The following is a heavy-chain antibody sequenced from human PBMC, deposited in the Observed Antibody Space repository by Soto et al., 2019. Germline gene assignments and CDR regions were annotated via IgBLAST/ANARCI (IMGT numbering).Heavy chain of an antibody. V-gene: IGHV4-31*03. CDR3: ARGGSSSYGSGSYYNE. CDR1: GGSISSGGYY. Sequence: SETLSLTCTVSGGSISSGGYYWSWIRQHPGKGLEWIGYIYYSGSTYYNPSLKSRVTISVDTSKNQFSLKLSSVTAADTAVYYCARGGSSSYGSGSYYNEWGQGTLVTVSS. J-gene: IGHJ4*02. D-gene: IGHD3-10*01. CDR2: IYYSGST.